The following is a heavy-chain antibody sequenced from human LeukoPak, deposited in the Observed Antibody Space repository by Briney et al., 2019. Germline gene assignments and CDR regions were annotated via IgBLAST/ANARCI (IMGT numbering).Heavy chain of an antibody. Sequence: SETLSLTCTVSGGSISSGGYYWSWIRQQPGKGLEWIGYIYYSGSTYYNPSLKSRVTISVDTSKNQFSLKLSSVTAADTAVYYCARPYSSSSTDYFDYWGQGTLVTVSS. CDR1: GGSISSGGYY. D-gene: IGHD6-6*01. CDR2: IYYSGST. V-gene: IGHV4-31*03. CDR3: ARPYSSSSTDYFDY. J-gene: IGHJ4*02.